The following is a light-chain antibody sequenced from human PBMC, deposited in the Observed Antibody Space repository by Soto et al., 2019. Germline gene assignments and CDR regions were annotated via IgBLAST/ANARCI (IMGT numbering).Light chain of an antibody. CDR2: AVT. J-gene: IGLJ1*01. Sequence: QSVLTQPASVSGSPGQSITISCTGTSSDVGGYNYVSWYQQHPGKAAKLMIYAVTDRPSGVSSRFSGSKSGNTASLTISGLQAEDEADYYCSSYTSSSTLVFGTGTKVTVL. CDR3: SSYTSSSTLV. V-gene: IGLV2-14*01. CDR1: SSDVGGYNY.